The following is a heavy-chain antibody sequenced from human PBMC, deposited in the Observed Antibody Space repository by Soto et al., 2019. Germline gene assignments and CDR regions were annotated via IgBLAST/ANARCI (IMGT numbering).Heavy chain of an antibody. CDR1: GASISNAY. V-gene: IGHV4-4*07. Sequence: QVQLQESGPGLVKPSETLSLTCTVSGASISNAYWSWIRQAAGKRLEWIGRIHSSWTFNYNPSLKSRVSISRDTSKNQISLKLSSVTAADTGVYYCARDNIVSKGYGMDVWGQGTTVTVSS. D-gene: IGHD5-12*01. CDR3: ARDNIVSKGYGMDV. J-gene: IGHJ6*02. CDR2: IHSSWTF.